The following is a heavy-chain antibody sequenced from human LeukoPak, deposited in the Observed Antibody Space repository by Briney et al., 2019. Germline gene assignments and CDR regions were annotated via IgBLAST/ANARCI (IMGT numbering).Heavy chain of an antibody. Sequence: PGGSLRLSCAASGITFGSYWMTWVRQAPGKGLECVAIIKPDGSEKHCVDSVEGRFTISRDNAKNSLFLEMKSLRDEHTAVYYCARGRMAVAGSYEYWGQGTLVTVSS. CDR1: GITFGSYW. CDR2: IKPDGSEK. J-gene: IGHJ4*02. D-gene: IGHD6-19*01. V-gene: IGHV3-7*05. CDR3: ARGRMAVAGSYEY.